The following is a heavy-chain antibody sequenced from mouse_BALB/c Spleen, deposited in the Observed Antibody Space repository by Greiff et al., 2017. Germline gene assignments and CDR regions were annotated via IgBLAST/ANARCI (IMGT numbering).Heavy chain of an antibody. D-gene: IGHD4-1*01. CDR3: ARVPTALGLDY. CDR1: GYTFTSYW. Sequence: QVQLQQPGAELVKPGASVKLSCKASGYTFTSYWMHWVKQRPGQGLEWIGEINPSNGRTNYNEKFKSKATLTVDKSSSTAYMQLSSLTSEDSAVYNCARVPTALGLDYWGQGTTLTVSS. J-gene: IGHJ2*01. CDR2: INPSNGRT. V-gene: IGHV1S81*02.